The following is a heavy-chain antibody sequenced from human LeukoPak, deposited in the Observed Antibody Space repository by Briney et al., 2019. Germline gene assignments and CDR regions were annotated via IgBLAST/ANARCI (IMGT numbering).Heavy chain of an antibody. J-gene: IGHJ5*02. V-gene: IGHV4-30-2*01. Sequence: TLSLTCAVSGGSISRGGYSWSWIRQPPGKGLEWIGYIFYSGRTYYNPSLKSRVTISVDRSKNQFSLKLSSVTAADTAVYYCVRGGTVIVDSLAPWGQGLLVTVSS. CDR3: VRGGTVIVDSLAP. CDR1: GGSISRGGYS. D-gene: IGHD2-8*02. CDR2: IFYSGRT.